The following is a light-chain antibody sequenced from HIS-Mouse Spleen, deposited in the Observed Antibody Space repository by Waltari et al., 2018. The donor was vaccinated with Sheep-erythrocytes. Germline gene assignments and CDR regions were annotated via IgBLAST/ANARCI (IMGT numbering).Light chain of an antibody. CDR3: SSYTSSSTPFV. V-gene: IGLV2-14*03. Sequence: QSALTQPASVSGSPGQSITISCTATSSDVGGYNYVSWYQQPPGKAPKLMIYDVSNRPSGVSNRFSGSKSGNTASLTISGLQAEDEADYYCSSYTSSSTPFVFGTGTKVTVL. CDR2: DVS. CDR1: SSDVGGYNY. J-gene: IGLJ1*01.